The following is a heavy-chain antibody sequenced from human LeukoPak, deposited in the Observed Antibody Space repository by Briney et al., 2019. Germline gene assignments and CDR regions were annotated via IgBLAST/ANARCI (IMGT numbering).Heavy chain of an antibody. J-gene: IGHJ6*03. CDR2: IIPIFGTA. CDR3: AREAVGGDYYYYMDV. V-gene: IGHV1-69*05. CDR1: GGTFSSYA. Sequence: ASVKVSCKASGGTFSSYAISWVRQAPGQGLEWMGGIIPIFGTANYAQKFQGRVTITTDESTSTAYMELSSLRSEDTAVYYCAREAVGGDYYYYMDVWGKGTTVTVSS. D-gene: IGHD3-16*01.